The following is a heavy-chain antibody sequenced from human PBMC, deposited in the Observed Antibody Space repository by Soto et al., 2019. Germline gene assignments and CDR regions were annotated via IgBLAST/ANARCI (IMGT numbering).Heavy chain of an antibody. CDR2: IWYDGSNK. D-gene: IGHD2-2*01. CDR1: GFTFSSYG. J-gene: IGHJ4*02. CDR3: ARGDRVPAAIVIGFDY. V-gene: IGHV3-33*01. Sequence: QVQLVESGGGVVQPGRSLRRSCAASGFTFSSYGMHWVRQAPGKGLEWVAVIWYDGSNKYYADSVKGRFTISRDNSKNTLYLQMNSLRAEDTAVYYCARGDRVPAAIVIGFDYWGQGTLVTVSS.